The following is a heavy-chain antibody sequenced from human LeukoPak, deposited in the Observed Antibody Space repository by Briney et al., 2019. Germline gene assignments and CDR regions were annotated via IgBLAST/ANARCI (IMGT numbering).Heavy chain of an antibody. Sequence: GASVKVSCKASGYTFTGYYMHWVRQAPGQGLGWMGWINPNSGGTNYAQKFQDRVTMTRDTSISTAYMELSRLRSDDTAVYYCASGPRLLWFGELLKREFDYWGQGTLVTVSS. CDR1: GYTFTGYY. V-gene: IGHV1-2*02. CDR3: ASGPRLLWFGELLKREFDY. CDR2: INPNSGGT. J-gene: IGHJ4*02. D-gene: IGHD3-10*01.